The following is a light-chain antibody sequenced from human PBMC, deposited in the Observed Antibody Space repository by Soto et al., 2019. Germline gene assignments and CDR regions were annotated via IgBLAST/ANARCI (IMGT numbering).Light chain of an antibody. CDR2: AAS. CDR1: QSISNF. CDR3: QQSYSTPIYT. J-gene: IGKJ2*01. V-gene: IGKV1-39*01. Sequence: IQMTQDPSSLSASVEDRVTMTCRASQSISNFVNGYQQKPWKAPKVLIYAASTLLSGVPTRFSGSGSGTEFTLTTSSLKPEDFATYYCQQSYSTPIYTFGQGTQLEIE.